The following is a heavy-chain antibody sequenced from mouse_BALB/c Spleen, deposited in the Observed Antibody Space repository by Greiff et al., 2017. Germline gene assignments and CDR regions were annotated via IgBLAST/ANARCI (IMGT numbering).Heavy chain of an antibody. Sequence: QVQLQQSGAELVRPGTSVKVSCKASGYAFTNYLIEWVKQRPGQGLEWIGVINPGSGGTNYNEKFKGKATLTADKSSSTAYMQLSSLTSDDSAVYFCAREGALYYDNSFAYWGQGTLVTVSA. J-gene: IGHJ3*01. D-gene: IGHD2-1*01. CDR1: GYAFTNYL. V-gene: IGHV1-54*01. CDR3: AREGALYYDNSFAY. CDR2: INPGSGGT.